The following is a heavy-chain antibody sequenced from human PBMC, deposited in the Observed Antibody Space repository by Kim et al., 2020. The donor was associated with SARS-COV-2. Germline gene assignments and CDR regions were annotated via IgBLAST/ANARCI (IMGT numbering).Heavy chain of an antibody. V-gene: IGHV4-34*01. Sequence: SETLSLTCAVYGGSFSGYYCSWIRQRPGKGLEWNGEINHSGSTNNNPSLRSRVTISVDTSKNQFSLKLSSVTAAATAVYDCASGGDYVGYWGQGTLVTVSS. J-gene: IGHJ4*02. CDR3: ASGGDYVGY. CDR2: INHSGST. CDR1: GGSFSGYY.